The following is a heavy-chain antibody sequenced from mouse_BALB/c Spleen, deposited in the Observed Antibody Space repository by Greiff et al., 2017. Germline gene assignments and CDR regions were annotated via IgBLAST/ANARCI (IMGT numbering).Heavy chain of an antibody. J-gene: IGHJ3*01. V-gene: IGHV1-15*01. CDR2: IDPETGGT. D-gene: IGHD2-4*01. CDR1: GYTFTDYE. Sequence: VQGVESGAELVRPGASVTLSCKASGYTFTDYEMHWVKQTPVHGLEWIGAIDPETGGTAYNQKFKGKATLTADKSSSTAYMELRSLTSEDSAVYYCTRLITAWFAYWGQGTLVTVSA. CDR3: TRLITAWFAY.